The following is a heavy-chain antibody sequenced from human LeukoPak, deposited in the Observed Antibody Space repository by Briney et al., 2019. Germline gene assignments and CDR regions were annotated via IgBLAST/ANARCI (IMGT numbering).Heavy chain of an antibody. Sequence: SVKVSCKASGGTFSNYAISWVRQAPGQGLEWMGGIIPMSGTANYAQKFQGRVTITRDESTSTAYMELSSLRSEDTALYYCARGPFRYYDSSGYFYEYCQHWGQGTLVTVSS. CDR3: ARGPFRYYDSSGYFYEYCQH. CDR2: IIPMSGTA. V-gene: IGHV1-69*05. J-gene: IGHJ1*01. CDR1: GGTFSNYA. D-gene: IGHD3-22*01.